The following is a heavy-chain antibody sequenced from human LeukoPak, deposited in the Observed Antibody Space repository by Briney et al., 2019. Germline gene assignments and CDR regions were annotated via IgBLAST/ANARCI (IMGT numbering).Heavy chain of an antibody. CDR3: ARHRLGSGYYFLFDY. Sequence: SETLSLTCTVSGASISSSTYYWGWIRQAPWKGLEWNGTTYYSGSTYYNPSLRSRVTISADTSENQFSLKLSSATAADTAVYYCARHRLGSGYYFLFDYWGQGALVTVSS. CDR1: GASISSSTYY. CDR2: TYYSGST. V-gene: IGHV4-39*01. J-gene: IGHJ4*02. D-gene: IGHD3-22*01.